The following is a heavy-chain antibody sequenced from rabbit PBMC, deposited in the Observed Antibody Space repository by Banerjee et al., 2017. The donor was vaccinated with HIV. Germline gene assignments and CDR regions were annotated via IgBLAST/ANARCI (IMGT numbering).Heavy chain of an antibody. CDR3: ANTGSNYFAYGMDL. J-gene: IGHJ6*01. D-gene: IGHD8-1*01. CDR2: IYTGDGST. V-gene: IGHV1S40*01. CDR1: GLDFSRNYY. Sequence: QSLEESGGDLVKPGASLTLTCTASGLDFSRNYYMCWVRQAPGKGLEWIACIYTGDGSTDYASWAKGRFTISKTSSTTVTLQMTSLTAADTATYFCANTGSNYFAYGMDLWGPGTLVTVS.